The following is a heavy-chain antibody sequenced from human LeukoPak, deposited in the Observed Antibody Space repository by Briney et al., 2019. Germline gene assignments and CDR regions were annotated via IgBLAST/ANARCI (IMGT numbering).Heavy chain of an antibody. J-gene: IGHJ3*02. D-gene: IGHD6-19*01. Sequence: SVKVSCKASGGTFSSYAISWVRQAPGQGLEWMGGIIPIFGTANYAQKFQGRVTITADESTSTAYMELSSLRSEDTAVYYCASKGHNSGWNDAFDIWGQGTMVTVSS. V-gene: IGHV1-69*13. CDR2: IIPIFGTA. CDR1: GGTFSSYA. CDR3: ASKGHNSGWNDAFDI.